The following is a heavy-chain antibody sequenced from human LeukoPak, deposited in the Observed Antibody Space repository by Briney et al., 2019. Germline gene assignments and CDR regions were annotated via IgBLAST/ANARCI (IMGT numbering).Heavy chain of an antibody. V-gene: IGHV4-59*12. CDR1: GGSISSYY. CDR2: IYYSGST. J-gene: IGHJ4*02. D-gene: IGHD5-18*01. CDR3: AREREYSYGYDY. Sequence: PSETLSLTCTVSGGSISSYYWSWIRQPPGKGLEWIGYIYYSGSTNYNPSLKSRVTISVDTSKNQFSLKLSSVTAADTAVYYCAREREYSYGYDYWGQGTLVTVSS.